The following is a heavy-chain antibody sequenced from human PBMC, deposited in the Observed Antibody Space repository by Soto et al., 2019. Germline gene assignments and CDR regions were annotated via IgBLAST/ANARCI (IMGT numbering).Heavy chain of an antibody. D-gene: IGHD2-2*01. CDR2: IYAGGTT. CDR1: GFAVNADY. Sequence: EVQLVASGGGLIQPGGYLRLSCAASGFAVNADYMSWVRQAPGKGLEWVSVIYAGGTTHYSDSVKGRFTISRDNSKNRVFLQMNSLRAEDTAVYYCVRTSSYWGQGTRVIVSS. V-gene: IGHV3-53*01. CDR3: VRTSSY. J-gene: IGHJ4*02.